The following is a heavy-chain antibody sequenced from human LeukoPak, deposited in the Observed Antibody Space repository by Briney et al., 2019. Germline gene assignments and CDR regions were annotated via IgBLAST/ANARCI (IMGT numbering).Heavy chain of an antibody. D-gene: IGHD4-17*01. V-gene: IGHV1-3*01. CDR1: GYIFTSYA. CDR3: ARTPDGDKFDY. Sequence: ASVKVSCKASGYIFTSYAMHWVRQAPGQRLEWMGWINAGNGNTKYSQKFQGRVTITRDTSASTAYMELSSLKSEDTAVYYCARTPDGDKFDYWGQGTLVTVSS. J-gene: IGHJ4*02. CDR2: INAGNGNT.